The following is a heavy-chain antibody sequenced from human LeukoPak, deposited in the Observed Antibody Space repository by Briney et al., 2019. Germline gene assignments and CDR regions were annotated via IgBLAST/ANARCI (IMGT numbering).Heavy chain of an antibody. CDR1: GGSISSYY. CDR3: ARRRYSGSYVDY. Sequence: PSETLSLTCTVSGGSISSYYWSWIRQPPGKGLEWIGEINHSGSTNYNPSLKSRVTISVDTSKNQFSLKLSSVTAADTAVYYCARRRYSGSYVDYWGQGTLVTVSS. J-gene: IGHJ4*02. CDR2: INHSGST. V-gene: IGHV4-34*01. D-gene: IGHD1-26*01.